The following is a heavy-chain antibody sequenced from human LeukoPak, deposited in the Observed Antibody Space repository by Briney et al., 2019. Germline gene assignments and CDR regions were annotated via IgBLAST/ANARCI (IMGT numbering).Heavy chain of an antibody. CDR1: GYSISSGYY. V-gene: IGHV4-38-2*02. CDR3: ARLRFLEWFPDY. CDR2: IYHSGST. J-gene: IGHJ4*02. D-gene: IGHD3-3*01. Sequence: SETLSLTCTVSGYSISSGYYWGWIRQPPGKGLEWIGSIYHSGSTYYNPSLKGRVTISVDTSKNQFSLKLSSVTAADTAVYYCARLRFLEWFPDYWGQGTLVTVSS.